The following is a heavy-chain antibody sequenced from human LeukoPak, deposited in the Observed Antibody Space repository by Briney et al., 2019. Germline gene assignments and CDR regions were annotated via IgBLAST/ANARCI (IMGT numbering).Heavy chain of an antibody. V-gene: IGHV4-59*08. Sequence: PSETLTLTCTVSGDSMSDYFWTWIRQPPGKGLEWIGYAADSGSTNYNPSLKSRVTISVDTSKNQFSLKLSSVTAADTAVYYCARHGYYDILTGYYTPYFDYWGQGTLVTVSS. D-gene: IGHD3-9*01. J-gene: IGHJ4*02. CDR1: GDSMSDYF. CDR3: ARHGYYDILTGYYTPYFDY. CDR2: AADSGST.